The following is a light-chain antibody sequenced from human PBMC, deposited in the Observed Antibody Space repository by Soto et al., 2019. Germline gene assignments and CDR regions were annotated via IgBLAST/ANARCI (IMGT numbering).Light chain of an antibody. Sequence: QSVLAQPPSVSGAPGQRVTISCTGSSSNIGAGYDVHWYQQFPGTAPKLLIYGNSSRPSGVPDRFSGSKSGTSASLAITGLQADDEADYYCQSYDSSLSGVFGSGSKVTVL. CDR1: SSNIGAGYD. V-gene: IGLV1-40*01. J-gene: IGLJ1*01. CDR3: QSYDSSLSGV. CDR2: GNS.